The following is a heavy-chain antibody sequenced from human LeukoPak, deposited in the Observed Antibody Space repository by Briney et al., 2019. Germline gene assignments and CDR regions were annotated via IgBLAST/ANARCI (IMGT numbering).Heavy chain of an antibody. J-gene: IGHJ4*02. CDR1: GGTFSSYA. Sequence: SVKVSCKASGGTFSSYAISWVRQAPGQGLEWMGRIIPIFGTANYAQKFQGRVTITTDESTSTAYMELSSLRSEDTALYYCASDYDSSGCYYPKFGYWGQGTLVTVSS. CDR2: IIPIFGTA. V-gene: IGHV1-69*05. CDR3: ASDYDSSGCYYPKFGY. D-gene: IGHD3-22*01.